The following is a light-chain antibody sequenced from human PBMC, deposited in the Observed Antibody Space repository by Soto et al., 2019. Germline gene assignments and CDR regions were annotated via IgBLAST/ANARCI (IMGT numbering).Light chain of an antibody. CDR3: LQDYSYPYT. CDR2: AAS. Sequence: AIQMTQSPSSLSASVGDRVTITCRASQGIKNDVAWYQQKPGRAPKLLIYAASSLQSGVPPRFSGSGSGTDFTLAISSLQPEDFATYYCLQDYSYPYTFGQGTKLEIK. CDR1: QGIKND. J-gene: IGKJ2*01. V-gene: IGKV1-6*01.